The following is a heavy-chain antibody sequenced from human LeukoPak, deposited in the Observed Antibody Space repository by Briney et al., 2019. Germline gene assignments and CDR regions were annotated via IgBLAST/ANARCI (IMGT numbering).Heavy chain of an antibody. CDR3: ARVRIGIAAAGYNWFDP. J-gene: IGHJ5*02. CDR1: GDSVSSNSAA. D-gene: IGHD6-13*01. V-gene: IGHV6-1*01. CDR2: TYYRSKWYN. Sequence: SQTLSLTCAISGDSVSSNSAAWNWSRQSPSRGLEWLGRTYYRSKWYNDYAVSVKSRITINPDTSKNQFSLQLNSVTPEDTAVYYCARVRIGIAAAGYNWFDPWGQGTLVTVSS.